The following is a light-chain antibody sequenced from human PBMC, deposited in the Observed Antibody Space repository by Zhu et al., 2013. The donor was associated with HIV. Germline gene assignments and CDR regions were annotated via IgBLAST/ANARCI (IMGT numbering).Light chain of an antibody. CDR3: QQYGSSPGT. V-gene: IGKV3-20*01. CDR1: QSVSSY. CDR2: DAS. Sequence: EIVLTQSPATPSLSPGERATLSCRASQSVSSYLAWYQQKPGQAPRLLIYDASNRATGIPARFSGSGSGTDFTLTISRLEPEDFAVYYCQQYGSSPGTFGQGTKVEIK. J-gene: IGKJ1*01.